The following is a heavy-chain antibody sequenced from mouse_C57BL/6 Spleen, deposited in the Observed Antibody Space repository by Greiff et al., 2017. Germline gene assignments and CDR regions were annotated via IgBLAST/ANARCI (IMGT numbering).Heavy chain of an antibody. CDR1: GYSITSGYY. D-gene: IGHD1-1*01. Sequence: EVQLVESGPGLVKPSQSLSLTCSVTGYSITSGYYWNWIRQFPGNKLEWMGYISYDGSNNYNPSLKNRISITRDTSKNQFFLKLNSVTTEDTATYYCASLLRFYAMDYWGQGTSVTVSS. CDR2: ISYDGSN. V-gene: IGHV3-6*01. J-gene: IGHJ4*01. CDR3: ASLLRFYAMDY.